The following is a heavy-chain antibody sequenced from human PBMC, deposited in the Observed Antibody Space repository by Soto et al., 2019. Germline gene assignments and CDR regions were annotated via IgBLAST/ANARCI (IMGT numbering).Heavy chain of an antibody. D-gene: IGHD2-15*01. CDR2: INHSGST. CDR1: GGSFSGFY. CDR3: VSKLGSCTGGSCNWYFDL. J-gene: IGHJ2*01. V-gene: IGHV4-34*01. Sequence: SETLSLTCAVYGGSFSGFYWSWIRQPPGKGLEWIGEINHSGSTNYNPSLKSRVTISADTSKSQFSLQLSSVTAADTAVYYCVSKLGSCTGGSCNWYFDLWGRCTLVTVSS.